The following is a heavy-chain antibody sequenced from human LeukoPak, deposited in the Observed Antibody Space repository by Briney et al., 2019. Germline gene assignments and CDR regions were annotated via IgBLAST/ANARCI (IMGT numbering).Heavy chain of an antibody. Sequence: PSETLSLTCAVYGGSFSDYYWSWIRQSPGKGLEWIGEINHSGGTNYNPSLKSRVTISVDTSKNQFSLNVSSVTAADTAVYYCARAWERGGAFDIWGQGTMVTVSS. CDR1: GGSFSDYY. CDR3: ARAWERGGAFDI. J-gene: IGHJ3*02. V-gene: IGHV4-34*01. D-gene: IGHD1-26*01. CDR2: INHSGGT.